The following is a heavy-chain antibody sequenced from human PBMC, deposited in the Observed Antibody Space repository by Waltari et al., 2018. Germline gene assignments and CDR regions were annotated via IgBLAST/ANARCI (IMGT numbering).Heavy chain of an antibody. Sequence: QVQLQESGPGLVKPSETLSLTCAVSGASINNYYCNWIRQPPGKEREWIGYIAYNGRTNYNPSLKSRVTISVDTSKTQFSLKLTSVTAADTAVYYCGRSYDFWSGYPLDYWGPGSLVTVSS. V-gene: IGHV4-59*01. CDR3: GRSYDFWSGYPLDY. J-gene: IGHJ4*02. CDR2: IAYNGRT. D-gene: IGHD3-3*01. CDR1: GASINNYY.